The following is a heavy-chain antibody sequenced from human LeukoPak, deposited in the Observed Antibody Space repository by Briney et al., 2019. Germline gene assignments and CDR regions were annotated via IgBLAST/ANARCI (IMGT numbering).Heavy chain of an antibody. Sequence: SETLSLTCTVSGGSISSYYWSWIRQPPGKGLEWIGYIYYSGSTYYNPSLKSRVTISVDTSKNQFSLKLSSVTAADTAVYYCARVGGYCSGGSCYWFDPWGQGTLVTVSS. V-gene: IGHV4-59*12. CDR2: IYYSGST. D-gene: IGHD2-15*01. CDR1: GGSISSYY. CDR3: ARVGGYCSGGSCYWFDP. J-gene: IGHJ5*02.